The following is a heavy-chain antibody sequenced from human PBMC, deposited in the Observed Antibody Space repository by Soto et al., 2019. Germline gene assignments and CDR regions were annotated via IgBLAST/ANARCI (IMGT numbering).Heavy chain of an antibody. D-gene: IGHD6-19*01. CDR2: IITYNGNI. V-gene: IGHV1-18*01. CDR1: GYTFTSLG. Sequence: QVQLVQSGAEVKKPGASVKVSCKSSGYTFTSLGINWVRQAPGQGLECLGWIITYNGNIDYAQKVQGRVSMTTDTSTTTAYMELRSLRSDDTAVYYCTISTSVMGSGCQLIDYWGQGTLVTVSS. J-gene: IGHJ4*02. CDR3: TISTSVMGSGCQLIDY.